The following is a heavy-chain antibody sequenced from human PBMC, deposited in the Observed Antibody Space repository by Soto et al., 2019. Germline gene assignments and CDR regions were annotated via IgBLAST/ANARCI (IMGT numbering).Heavy chain of an antibody. CDR1: GGTFSSYA. V-gene: IGHV1-69*13. CDR3: ARVVTPETWFDP. D-gene: IGHD2-15*01. Sequence: SVKVSCKASGGTFSSYAISWVRQAPGQGLEWMGGIIPIFGTANYAQKFQGRVTITADESTSTAYMELSSLRSEDTAVYYCARVVTPETWFDPGGKGTLVPVSS. CDR2: IIPIFGTA. J-gene: IGHJ5*02.